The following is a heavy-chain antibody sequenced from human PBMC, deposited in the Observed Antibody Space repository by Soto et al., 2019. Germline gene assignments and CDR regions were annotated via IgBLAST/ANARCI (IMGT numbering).Heavy chain of an antibody. D-gene: IGHD1-26*01. CDR1: GFTFTSSA. Sequence: ASVKVSCKASGFTFTSSAVQWVRQARGQRLEWIGWIVVGSGNTNYAQKFQERVTITRDMSTSTAYMELSSLRSEDTAVYYCAADSGSYDYDAFDIWGQGTMVTVSS. CDR3: AADSGSYDYDAFDI. CDR2: IVVGSGNT. J-gene: IGHJ3*02. V-gene: IGHV1-58*01.